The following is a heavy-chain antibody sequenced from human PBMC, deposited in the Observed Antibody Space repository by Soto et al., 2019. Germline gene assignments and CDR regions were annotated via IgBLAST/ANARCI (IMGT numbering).Heavy chain of an antibody. CDR1: ELHFSLYS. CDR2: ISNGENHI. J-gene: IGHJ3*02. V-gene: IGHV3-21*06. Sequence: EVQLVESGGGLVKPGGSPRLSCAASELHFSLYSLLWVRQAPGKGLAWIAFISNGENHIFYADSVKGRFTITRYNAKNSVYLQMSSLRSEDTAVYYGAREEGYCNGGPGDRGAFDIWGHGTMVTVSS. CDR3: AREEGYCNGGPGDRGAFDI. D-gene: IGHD2-15*01.